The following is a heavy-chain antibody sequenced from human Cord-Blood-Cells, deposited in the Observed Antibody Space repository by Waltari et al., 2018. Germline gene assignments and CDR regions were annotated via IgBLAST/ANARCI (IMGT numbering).Heavy chain of an antibody. V-gene: IGHV3-73*02. Sequence: EVQLVESGGGLVQPGGSLKLSCAASGFTFSGSAMHWARQASGKGLEWVGRIRSKANSYATAYAASVKGRFTISRDDSKNTAYLQMNSLKTEDTAVYYCTRRTWYYFDYWGQGTLVTVSS. CDR2: IRSKANSYAT. D-gene: IGHD2-8*02. J-gene: IGHJ4*02. CDR1: GFTFSGSA. CDR3: TRRTWYYFDY.